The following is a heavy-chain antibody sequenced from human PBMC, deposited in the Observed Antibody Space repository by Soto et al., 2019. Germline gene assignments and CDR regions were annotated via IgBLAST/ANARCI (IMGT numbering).Heavy chain of an antibody. Sequence: EVQLVESGGGLVKPGGSLRLSCTASGFTFSHAWMTWVRQTPRMGLEWVGRIKSKSDGGTADYGAPVKGRFTMSRDDSRNTVFLQMTSLKTDDTAVYYCYIPFYYHSMDVWGQGTTVTVSS. D-gene: IGHD3-10*01. CDR3: YIPFYYHSMDV. CDR1: GFTFSHAW. J-gene: IGHJ6*02. CDR2: IKSKSDGGTA. V-gene: IGHV3-15*01.